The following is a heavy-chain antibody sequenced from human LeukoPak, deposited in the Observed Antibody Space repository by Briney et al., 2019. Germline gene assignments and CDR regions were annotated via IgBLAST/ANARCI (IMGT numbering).Heavy chain of an antibody. CDR2: IWYDGSNK. CDR3: ARGGVGWLRSIPSYYYYGMDV. J-gene: IGHJ6*02. Sequence: TGGSLRLSCAASGFTFSSYGMHWVRQAPGKGLEWVAVIWYDGSNKYYADSVKGRFTISRDNSKNTLYLQMNSLRAEHTAVYYCARGGVGWLRSIPSYYYYGMDVWGQGTTVTVSS. V-gene: IGHV3-33*01. D-gene: IGHD5-12*01. CDR1: GFTFSSYG.